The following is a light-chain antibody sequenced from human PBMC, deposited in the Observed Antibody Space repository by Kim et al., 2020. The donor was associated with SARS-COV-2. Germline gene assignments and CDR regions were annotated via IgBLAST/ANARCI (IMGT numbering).Light chain of an antibody. CDR2: ATS. CDR1: QGISSW. J-gene: IGKJ1*01. CDR3: QQYDSYPRT. Sequence: DIQMTQPPSSLSASVGDRVTITCRASQGISSWLAWYQQKPETAPKCLIYATSSLQSRVPSRFSGSGYGTDFTLTISNLQPEDFATYCCQQYDSYPRTFGQGTKVDI. V-gene: IGKV1D-16*01.